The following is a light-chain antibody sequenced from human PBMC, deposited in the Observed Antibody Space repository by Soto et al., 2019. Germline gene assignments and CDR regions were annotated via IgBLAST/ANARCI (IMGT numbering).Light chain of an antibody. Sequence: DIQMTQSPSSLSASVGDRVTITCRASQRISTYLNWYQQTPGKDPKFLIDDASNLQSGVPSRFSGGGSGTDFTLTSSSLQTEDGATYYCQQSYSTPRTFGQGTKVDIK. J-gene: IGKJ1*01. CDR1: QRISTY. V-gene: IGKV1-39*01. CDR3: QQSYSTPRT. CDR2: DAS.